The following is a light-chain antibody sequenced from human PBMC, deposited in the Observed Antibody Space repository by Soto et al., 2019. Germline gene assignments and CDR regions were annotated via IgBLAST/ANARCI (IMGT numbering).Light chain of an antibody. Sequence: IQMTQSPSSLSASVGDRVTMTCRASQGIRKDLAWYQQKPGKAPKLLIYATSSLQSGVPSRFSGSGSGRDFTLTISSLQPEDFATYYCHTYNSYSLHTFGQGTKLEIK. J-gene: IGKJ2*01. CDR3: HTYNSYSLHT. CDR1: QGIRKD. CDR2: ATS. V-gene: IGKV1-16*01.